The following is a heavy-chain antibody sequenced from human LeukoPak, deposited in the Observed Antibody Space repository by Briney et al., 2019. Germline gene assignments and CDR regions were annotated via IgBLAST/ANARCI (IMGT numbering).Heavy chain of an antibody. V-gene: IGHV4-39*07. CDR3: AREGRAARHY. D-gene: IGHD6-6*01. CDR2: IYYSGST. J-gene: IGHJ4*02. Sequence: PSETLSLTCTVSGGSISSSSYYWGWIRQPPGKGLEWIGSIYYSGSTYYNPSLKSRVTISVDRSKNQFSLKLSSVTAADTAVYYCAREGRAARHYWGQGTLVTVSS. CDR1: GGSISSSSYY.